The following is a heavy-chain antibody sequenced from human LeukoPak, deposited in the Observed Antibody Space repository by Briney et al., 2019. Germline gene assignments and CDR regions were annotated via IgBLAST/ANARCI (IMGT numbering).Heavy chain of an antibody. CDR3: ARESSYYYDSSGPHAFDI. V-gene: IGHV4-30-2*01. D-gene: IGHD3-22*01. J-gene: IGHJ3*02. Sequence: SQTLSLTCAVSGGSISSGGYSWSWIRQPPGKGLEWIGYIYHSGSTYYNPSLKSRVTISVDRSKNQFSLKLSSVTAADTAVYYCARESSYYYDSSGPHAFDIWGQGTMVTVSS. CDR2: IYHSGST. CDR1: GGSISSGGYS.